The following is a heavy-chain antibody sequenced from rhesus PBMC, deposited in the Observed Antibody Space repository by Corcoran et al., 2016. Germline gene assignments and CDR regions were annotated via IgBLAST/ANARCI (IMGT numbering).Heavy chain of an antibody. V-gene: IGHV4-147*01. CDR3: TSKSQFSLQLSSVTAADAAVYYCARGDSGTWIPFDY. CDR2: IYGSRGGT. CDR1: GYSISSNY. D-gene: IGHD3-16*01. Sequence: VQLQESGPGLVKPSETLSLTCAVSGYSISSNYWSWIREPPGKGLGWMGDIYGSRGGTDYNPPPRKGHDIIGVIYCISGSISYNPSLKSRVTISSATSKSQFSLQLSSVTAADAAVYYCARGDSGTWIPFDYWGQGVLVTVSS. J-gene: IGHJ4*01.